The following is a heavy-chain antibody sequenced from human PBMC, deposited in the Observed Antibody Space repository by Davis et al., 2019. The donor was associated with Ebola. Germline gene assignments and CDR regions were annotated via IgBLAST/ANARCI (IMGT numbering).Heavy chain of an antibody. Sequence: GGSLRLSCAASGFTFTNAWMNWVRQAPGKGLEWVATVNQDGSQTYYVPSVKGRFTMSRDDVKNSLYLQMNNVRVDDTAVYYCASNAWAGFDPWGQGTLVTV. CDR3: ASNAWAGFDP. CDR2: VNQDGSQT. V-gene: IGHV3-7*03. CDR1: GFTFTNAW. J-gene: IGHJ5*02. D-gene: IGHD1-26*01.